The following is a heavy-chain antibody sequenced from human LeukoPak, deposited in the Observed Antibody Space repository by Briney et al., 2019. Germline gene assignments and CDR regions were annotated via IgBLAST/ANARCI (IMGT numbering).Heavy chain of an antibody. Sequence: SETLSLTCTVSGGSISGYYWSWFRQPPGKGLEWVGYIFYNGSAYYNSSLKSRVAISLDTSRNNFSLKLTSVTAADTAVYYCARVITGPWGIAVTGHENYGMDVWGQGTTVTVSS. D-gene: IGHD6-19*01. CDR2: IFYNGSA. CDR3: ARVITGPWGIAVTGHENYGMDV. V-gene: IGHV4-59*01. J-gene: IGHJ6*02. CDR1: GGSISGYY.